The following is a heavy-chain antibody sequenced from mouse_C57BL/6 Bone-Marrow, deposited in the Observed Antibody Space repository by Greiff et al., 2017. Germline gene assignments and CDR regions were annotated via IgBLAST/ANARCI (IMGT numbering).Heavy chain of an antibody. CDR1: GYTFTSYT. CDR2: INPSSGYT. V-gene: IGHV1-4*01. J-gene: IGHJ4*01. D-gene: IGHD2-3*01. Sequence: VQLQQSGAELARPGASVKMSCKASGYTFTSYTMHWVKQRPGQGLEWIGYINPSSGYTKYNQKFKDKATLTADKSSSTAYMQLRSLTSEDSAVYYCARYDGYYYYAMDYWGQGTSVTVSS. CDR3: ARYDGYYYYAMDY.